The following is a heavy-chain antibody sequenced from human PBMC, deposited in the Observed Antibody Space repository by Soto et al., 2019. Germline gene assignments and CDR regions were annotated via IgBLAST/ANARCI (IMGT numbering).Heavy chain of an antibody. CDR1: GGSISSGGYY. CDR3: ARVGTGDYYDSSGYFDY. D-gene: IGHD3-22*01. V-gene: IGHV4-31*03. J-gene: IGHJ4*02. CDR2: IYYSGST. Sequence: SETLSLTCTVSGGSISSGGYYWSWIRQHPGKGLEWIGYIYYSGSTYYNPSLKSRVTISVDTSKNQFSLKPSSVTAADTAVYYCARVGTGDYYDSSGYFDYWGQGTLVTVSS.